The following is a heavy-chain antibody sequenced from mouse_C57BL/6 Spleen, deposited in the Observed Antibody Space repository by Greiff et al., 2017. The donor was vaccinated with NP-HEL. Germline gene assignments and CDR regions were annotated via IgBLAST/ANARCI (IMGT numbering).Heavy chain of an antibody. Sequence: EVKLVESGPGLVKPSQSLSLTCSVTGYSITSGYYWNWIRQFPGNKLEWMGYISYDGSNNYNPSLKNRISITRDTSKNQFFLKLNSVTTEDTATYYCARDSSGYPYYAMDYWGQGTSVTVSS. CDR3: ARDSSGYPYYAMDY. CDR2: ISYDGSN. J-gene: IGHJ4*01. CDR1: GYSITSGYY. D-gene: IGHD3-2*02. V-gene: IGHV3-6*01.